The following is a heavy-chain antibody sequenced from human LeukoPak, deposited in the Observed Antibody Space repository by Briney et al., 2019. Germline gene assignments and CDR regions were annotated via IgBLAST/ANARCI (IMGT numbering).Heavy chain of an antibody. Sequence: GGSLRLSCAASGFTFSSYAMSWVRQAPGKGLEWVSPISGSGGSTYYADSVKGRFTISRDNSKNTLYLQMTSLRAEDTAVYYCAKDLTAAAGYPYHWGQGTLVTVST. CDR2: ISGSGGST. J-gene: IGHJ5*02. CDR3: AKDLTAAAGYPYH. D-gene: IGHD6-13*01. CDR1: GFTFSSYA. V-gene: IGHV3-23*01.